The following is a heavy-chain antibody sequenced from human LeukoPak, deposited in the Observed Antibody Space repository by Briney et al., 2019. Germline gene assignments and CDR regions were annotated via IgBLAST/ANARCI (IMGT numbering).Heavy chain of an antibody. CDR2: IYYSGST. CDR3: ARVLAVAGNDY. J-gene: IGHJ4*02. V-gene: IGHV4-59*12. D-gene: IGHD6-19*01. CDR1: GGSISSYY. Sequence: KPSETLSLTCTVSGGSISSYYWSWIRQPPGKGLEWIGYIYYSGSTNYNPSLKSRVTISVDTSKNQFSLKLSSVTAADAAVYYCARVLAVAGNDYWGQGTLVTVSS.